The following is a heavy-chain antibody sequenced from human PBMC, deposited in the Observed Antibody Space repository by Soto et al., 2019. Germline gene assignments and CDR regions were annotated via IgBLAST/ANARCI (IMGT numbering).Heavy chain of an antibody. CDR3: ARPYDSSGYHTSPWY. CDR1: GGTFSSYA. D-gene: IGHD3-22*01. Sequence: QVQLVQSGAEVKKPGSSVKVSCKASGGTFSSYAICWVRQAPGQGLEWMGGIIPIFGTANYAQKFQGRVTITAAESTSTAYMELSSLRSEDTAVYYCARPYDSSGYHTSPWYWGQGTLVTVSS. V-gene: IGHV1-69*01. CDR2: IIPIFGTA. J-gene: IGHJ4*02.